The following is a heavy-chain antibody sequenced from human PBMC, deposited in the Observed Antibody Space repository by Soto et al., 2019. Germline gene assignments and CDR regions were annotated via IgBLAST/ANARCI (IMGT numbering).Heavy chain of an antibody. CDR2: IYYSGST. D-gene: IGHD3-22*01. J-gene: IGHJ4*02. Sequence: PSETLSLTCTVSGGSISSGGYYWSWIRQHPGKGLEWIGYIYYSGSTYYNPSLKSRVTISVDTSKNQFSLKLSSVTAADTAVYYCAGSLYDSSGYKLWGQGTLVTVSS. V-gene: IGHV4-31*03. CDR3: AGSLYDSSGYKL. CDR1: GGSISSGGYY.